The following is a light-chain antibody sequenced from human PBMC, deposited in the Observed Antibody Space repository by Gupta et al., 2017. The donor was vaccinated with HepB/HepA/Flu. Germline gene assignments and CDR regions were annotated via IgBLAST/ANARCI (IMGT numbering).Light chain of an antibody. CDR1: QGLVYRDGNTY. Sequence: DVVIPQSPLSLPFTLGQPSSLSCRTSQGLVYRDGNTYLNWFQQRPGQAPRRLIYKGSNRDSGVPDRFSGSGSGTDFTLKISSVEAEDVGVYYCKQGKHWPLTFGQGTKVDIK. J-gene: IGKJ2*01. CDR3: KQGKHWPLT. V-gene: IGKV2-30*01. CDR2: KGS.